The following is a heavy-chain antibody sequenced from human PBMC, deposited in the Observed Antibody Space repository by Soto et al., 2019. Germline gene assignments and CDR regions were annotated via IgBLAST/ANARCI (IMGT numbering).Heavy chain of an antibody. V-gene: IGHV4-30-4*01. CDR2: IYYSGST. CDR3: GMDV. J-gene: IGHJ6*02. CDR1: GGSINSGDYH. Sequence: PSETLSLTCTVSGGSINSGDYHWSWIRQSPGKGLEWIGAIYYSGSTYYNPSLKSRIRISVDTSKNQFSLKVNSVTAADTAVYYYGMDVWGQGTTVSVSS.